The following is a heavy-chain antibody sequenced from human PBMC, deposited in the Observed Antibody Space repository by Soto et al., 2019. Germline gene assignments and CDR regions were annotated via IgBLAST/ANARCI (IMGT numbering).Heavy chain of an antibody. CDR1: GGTFSSYA. CDR2: IIPIFGTA. CDR3: ARDRVGSSNWFDP. J-gene: IGHJ5*02. V-gene: IGHV1-69*13. D-gene: IGHD3-10*01. Sequence: ASVKVSCKASGGTFSSYAISWVRQAPGQGLEWMGGIIPIFGTANYAQKFQGRVTITADESTSTAYMELSSLRSEDTAVYYCARDRVGSSNWFDPWGQGTLVTVS.